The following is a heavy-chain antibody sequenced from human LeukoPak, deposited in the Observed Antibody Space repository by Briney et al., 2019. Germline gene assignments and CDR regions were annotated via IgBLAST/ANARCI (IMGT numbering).Heavy chain of an antibody. Sequence: PQASVKVSCKASGGTFSSYAISWVRQAPGQGLEWMGGIIPIFGNANYAQKFQGRVTITADKSTSRAYMELSSLRSEDTAVYYCARAGDLGYCSGGSCPHYYYYYGMDVWGKGTTVTVSS. J-gene: IGHJ6*04. CDR1: GGTFSSYA. CDR3: ARAGDLGYCSGGSCPHYYYYYGMDV. V-gene: IGHV1-69*06. D-gene: IGHD2-15*01. CDR2: IIPIFGNA.